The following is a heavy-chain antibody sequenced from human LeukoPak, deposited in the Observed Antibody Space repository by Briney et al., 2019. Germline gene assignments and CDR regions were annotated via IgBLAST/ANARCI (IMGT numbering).Heavy chain of an antibody. CDR3: ARISRRGAAGY. CDR2: IYYSGST. D-gene: IGHD1-26*01. V-gene: IGHV4-59*01. Sequence: SETLSLTCTVSGGSISSYYWSWIRQPPGRGLEWIGYIYYSGSTNYNPSLKSRVTISVDTSKNQFSLKLSSVTAADTAVYYCARISRRGAAGYWGQGTLVTVSS. CDR1: GGSISSYY. J-gene: IGHJ4*02.